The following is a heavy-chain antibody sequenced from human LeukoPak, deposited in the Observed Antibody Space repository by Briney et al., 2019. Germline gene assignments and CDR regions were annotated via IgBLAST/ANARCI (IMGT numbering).Heavy chain of an antibody. V-gene: IGHV3-23*01. J-gene: IGHJ3*02. CDR2: ISGSGGST. CDR3: AKGRSTSCYDAFDI. Sequence: GGSLRLSCAASGFTFSNYNMNWVRQAPGKGLEWVSAISGSGGSTYYADSVKGRFSISRDNSKNTLYLQMNSLRAEDTAVYYCAKGRSTSCYDAFDIWGQGTMVTVSS. D-gene: IGHD2-2*01. CDR1: GFTFSNYN.